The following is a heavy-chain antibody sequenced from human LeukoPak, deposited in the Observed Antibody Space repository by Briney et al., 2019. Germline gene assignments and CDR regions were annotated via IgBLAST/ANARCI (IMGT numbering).Heavy chain of an antibody. CDR3: ARAWARFCSGGSCYRGGFFDY. Sequence: SETLSLTCTVSGGSISSSSYYWGWIRQPPGKGLEWIGSIYYSGSTYYNPSLKSRVTISVDTSKNQFSLKLSSVTAADTAVYYCARAWARFCSGGSCYRGGFFDYWGQGTLVTVSS. CDR1: GGSISSSSYY. V-gene: IGHV4-39*07. D-gene: IGHD2-15*01. J-gene: IGHJ4*02. CDR2: IYYSGST.